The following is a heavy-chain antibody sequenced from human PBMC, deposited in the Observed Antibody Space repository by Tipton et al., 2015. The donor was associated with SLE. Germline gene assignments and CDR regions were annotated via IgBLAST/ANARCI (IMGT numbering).Heavy chain of an antibody. CDR1: GGSISSHY. CDR3: ARPRSGSSAPFDY. CDR2: IYYSGST. J-gene: IGHJ4*02. D-gene: IGHD6-6*01. Sequence: TLSLTCTVSGGSISSHYWSWIRQPPGKGLEWIGYIYYSGSTNYNPPLKSRVTISVDTSKNQFSLKLSSVTAADTAVYYCARPRSGSSAPFDYWGQGTLVTVSS. V-gene: IGHV4-59*08.